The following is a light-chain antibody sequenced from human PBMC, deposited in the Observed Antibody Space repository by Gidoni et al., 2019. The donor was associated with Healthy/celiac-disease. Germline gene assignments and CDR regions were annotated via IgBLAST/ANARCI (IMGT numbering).Light chain of an antibody. J-gene: IGKJ1*01. V-gene: IGKV1-5*03. Sequence: DIQMTQSPSTLSASVGDRVTITCRASQSISSWFAWYQQKPGKAPKLLIYKSSSLESGVPSRFSGSGSGPEFTLTISRLQPDDFSTYYCQQYHSYSRTFGQGTKVEIK. CDR3: QQYHSYSRT. CDR2: KSS. CDR1: QSISSW.